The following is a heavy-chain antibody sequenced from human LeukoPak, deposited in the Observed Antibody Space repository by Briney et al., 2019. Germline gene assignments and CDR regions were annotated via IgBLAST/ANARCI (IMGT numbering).Heavy chain of an antibody. V-gene: IGHV4-30-4*08. Sequence: SQTLSLTCTVSGGSISSGDYYWSWIRQPPGKGLEWIGYIYYSGSTYYNPSLKSRVTISVDTSKNQFSLKLSSVTAADTAVYYCARGGEYYCSSTSRGVWFDPWGQGTLVTVSS. CDR3: ARGGEYYCSSTSRGVWFDP. J-gene: IGHJ5*02. CDR1: GGSISSGDYY. CDR2: IYYSGST. D-gene: IGHD2-2*01.